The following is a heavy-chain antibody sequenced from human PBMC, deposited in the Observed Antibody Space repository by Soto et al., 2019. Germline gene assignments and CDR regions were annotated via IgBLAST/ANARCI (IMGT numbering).Heavy chain of an antibody. D-gene: IGHD6-13*01. J-gene: IGHJ4*02. CDR1: GYSFTSYW. Sequence: RGESLKISCKGSGYSFTSYWIGWVRQMPGKGLEWMGIIYPGDSDTRYSPSFQGQVTISADKSISTAYLQWSSLKASDTAMYYCARTWGIAAAGTFYFDYWGQGTLVTVS. CDR3: ARTWGIAAAGTFYFDY. V-gene: IGHV5-51*01. CDR2: IYPGDSDT.